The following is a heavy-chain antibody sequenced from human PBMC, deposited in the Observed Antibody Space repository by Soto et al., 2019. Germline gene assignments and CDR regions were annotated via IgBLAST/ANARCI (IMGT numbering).Heavy chain of an antibody. CDR1: GGSFSGYY. CDR2: INHSGST. D-gene: IGHD6-6*01. CDR3: ASQGVAARAEFDY. J-gene: IGHJ4*02. Sequence: PSETLSLTCAVCGGSFSGYYWSWIRQPPGKGLEWIGEINHSGSTNYNPSLKSRVTISVDTSKNQFSLKLSSVTAADTAVYYCASQGVAARAEFDYWGQGTLVTVSS. V-gene: IGHV4-34*01.